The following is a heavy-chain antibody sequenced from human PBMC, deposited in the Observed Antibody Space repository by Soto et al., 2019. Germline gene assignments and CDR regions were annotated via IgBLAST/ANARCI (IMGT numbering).Heavy chain of an antibody. CDR3: ARDRVAAVDIYYFDY. D-gene: IGHD6-19*01. CDR2: ISAYNGNT. V-gene: IGHV1-18*01. CDR1: GYTFTSYV. J-gene: IGHJ4*02. Sequence: GASVKASCKASGYTFTSYVISWVRHAPGQGLEWMGWISAYNGNTNYAQKLQGRVTMTTDTSTSTAYMELRSLRSDDTAVYYCARDRVAAVDIYYFDYWGQGTLVTVSS.